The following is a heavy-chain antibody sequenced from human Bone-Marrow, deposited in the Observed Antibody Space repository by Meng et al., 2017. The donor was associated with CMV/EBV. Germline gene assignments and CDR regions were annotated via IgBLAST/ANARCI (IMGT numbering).Heavy chain of an antibody. CDR2: IDRSGST. Sequence: SLSGYYWGWIRQPPGKRLEWIGEIDRSGSTSCNPSLKSRVTISVDTSKNQFSLKLSSVTAADTAVYYCARVPRITIFGVVKTNWFDPWGQGTLVTVSS. V-gene: IGHV4-34*01. D-gene: IGHD3-3*01. CDR1: SLSGYY. J-gene: IGHJ5*02. CDR3: ARVPRITIFGVVKTNWFDP.